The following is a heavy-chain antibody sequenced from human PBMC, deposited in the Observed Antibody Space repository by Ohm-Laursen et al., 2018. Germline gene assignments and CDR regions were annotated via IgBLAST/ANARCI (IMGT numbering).Heavy chain of an antibody. CDR3: ARGSGSLRHYFDY. CDR1: GFTFSSYG. CDR2: IWYDGSNK. Sequence: SLRLSCAASGFTFSSYGMHWVRQAPGKGLEWVAVIWYDGSNKYYEDSVKGRFTISRDNSKNTLYLQMNSLRAEDTAVYYCARGSGSLRHYFDYWGQGTLVTVSS. J-gene: IGHJ4*02. D-gene: IGHD1-26*01. V-gene: IGHV3-33*01.